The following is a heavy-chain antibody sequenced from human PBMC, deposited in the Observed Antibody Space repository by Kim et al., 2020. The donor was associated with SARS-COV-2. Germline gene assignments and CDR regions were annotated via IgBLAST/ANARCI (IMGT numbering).Heavy chain of an antibody. Sequence: ASVKVSCKASGYIFTSYDINWVRQATGQGLEWMGWMNPNSGNTGYAQKFQGRVTMTRNTSISTAYMELSSLRSDDTAVYYCASGYSSGFYYYYGMDVWGQGTTVTVSS. J-gene: IGHJ6*02. V-gene: IGHV1-8*01. D-gene: IGHD6-19*01. CDR1: GYIFTSYD. CDR2: MNPNSGNT. CDR3: ASGYSSGFYYYYGMDV.